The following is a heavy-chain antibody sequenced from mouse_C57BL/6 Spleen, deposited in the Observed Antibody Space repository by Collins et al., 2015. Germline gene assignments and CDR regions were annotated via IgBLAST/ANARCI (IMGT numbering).Heavy chain of an antibody. Sequence: DVQLQESGPGLVKPSQSLSLTCTVTGYSITSDYAWNWIRQFPGNKLEWMGYISYSGSTSYNPSLKSRISITRDTSKNQFFLQLNSVTTEDTATYYCARRVYGNFLYFDYWGQGTTLTVSS. CDR1: GYSITSDYA. V-gene: IGHV3-2*02. D-gene: IGHD2-1*01. CDR3: ARRVYGNFLYFDY. CDR2: ISYSGST. J-gene: IGHJ2*01.